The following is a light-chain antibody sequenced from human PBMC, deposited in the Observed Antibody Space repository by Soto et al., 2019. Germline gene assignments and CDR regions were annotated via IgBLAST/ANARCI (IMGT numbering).Light chain of an antibody. J-gene: IGKJ2*01. CDR1: QDISNY. CDR2: DAS. V-gene: IGKV1-33*01. CDR3: QQYDNLPRT. Sequence: DIQMTQSPSSPSASVGDRVTITCQASQDISNYLNWYQQKPGKAPKLLIYDASNLETGVPSRFSGSGSGTDFTFTISSLQPEDIATYYCQQYDNLPRTFGQGTKLEIK.